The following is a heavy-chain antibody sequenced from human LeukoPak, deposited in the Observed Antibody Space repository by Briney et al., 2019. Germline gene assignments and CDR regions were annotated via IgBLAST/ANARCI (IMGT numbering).Heavy chain of an antibody. CDR2: IKQDGSEK. CDR3: ARVDGGSYPQRGGEYYYMDV. J-gene: IGHJ6*03. CDR1: GFTFSSYG. D-gene: IGHD1-26*01. V-gene: IGHV3-7*01. Sequence: GGSLRLSCAASGFTFSSYGMHWVRQAPGKGLEWVANIKQDGSEKYYVDSVKGRFTISRDNAKNSLYLQMNSLRAEDTAVYYCARVDGGSYPQRGGEYYYMDVWGKGTTVTVSS.